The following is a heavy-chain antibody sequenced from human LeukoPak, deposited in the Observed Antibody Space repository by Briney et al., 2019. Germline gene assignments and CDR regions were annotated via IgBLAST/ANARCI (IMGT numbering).Heavy chain of an antibody. V-gene: IGHV4-61*02. CDR2: IYTSGST. CDR1: GGSISSSSYY. Sequence: PPETLSLTRTVSGGSISSSSYYWGWIRQPAGKGLEWIGRIYTSGSTNYNPSLKSRVTMSVDTSKNQFSLKLSSVTAADTAVYYCARAGIAVAGTRGHYYYYYMDVWGKGTTVTISS. J-gene: IGHJ6*03. D-gene: IGHD6-19*01. CDR3: ARAGIAVAGTRGHYYYYYMDV.